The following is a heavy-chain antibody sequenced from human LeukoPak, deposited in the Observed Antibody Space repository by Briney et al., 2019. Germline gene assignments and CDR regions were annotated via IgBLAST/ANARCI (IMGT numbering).Heavy chain of an antibody. J-gene: IGHJ5*02. CDR3: ARLGDWFDP. D-gene: IGHD7-27*01. Sequence: PSETLSLTCTVSGGSISSYYWSWIRQPPGKGLEWIGYIYYSGSTNYNPSLKSRVTISVDTSKNQFSLKLSSVTAAGTAVYYCARLGDWFDPWGQGTLVTVSS. V-gene: IGHV4-59*01. CDR1: GGSISSYY. CDR2: IYYSGST.